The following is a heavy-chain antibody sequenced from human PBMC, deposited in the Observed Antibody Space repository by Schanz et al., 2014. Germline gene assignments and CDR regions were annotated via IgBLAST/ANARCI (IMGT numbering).Heavy chain of an antibody. CDR2: LYIRST. CDR3: ASDEGKDGYNVAFDV. J-gene: IGHJ3*01. D-gene: IGHD5-12*01. CDR1: GFTVNTNY. Sequence: EVQLVESGGGLIHPGGSLRLSCAVSGFTVNTNYMTWVRQAPGKGLECVSILYIRSTYYADSVKGRFTISRDNSKNMVFLQMNSLRVEDTAIYYCASDEGKDGYNVAFDVWGQGTLVSVSS. V-gene: IGHV3-53*01.